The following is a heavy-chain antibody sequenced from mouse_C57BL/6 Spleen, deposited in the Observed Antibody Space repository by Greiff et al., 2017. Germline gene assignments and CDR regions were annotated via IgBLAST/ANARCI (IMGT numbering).Heavy chain of an antibody. V-gene: IGHV5-16*01. J-gene: IGHJ2*01. CDR2: INYDGSST. Sequence: EVMLVESEGGLVQPGSSMKLSCTASGFTFSDYYLAWVRQVPEKGLEWVANINYDGSSTYYLDSLKSRFIISRDNAKNILYLQMSSLKSEDTATDYCARDSSLRYFDYWGQGTTLTVAS. CDR3: ARDSSLRYFDY. D-gene: IGHD1-1*01. CDR1: GFTFSDYY.